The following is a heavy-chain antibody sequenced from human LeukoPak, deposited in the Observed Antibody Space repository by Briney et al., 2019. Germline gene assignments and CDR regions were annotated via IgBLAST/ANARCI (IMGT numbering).Heavy chain of an antibody. V-gene: IGHV1-18*01. D-gene: IGHD3-22*01. J-gene: IGHJ4*02. CDR3: ARTFRYYDSYSQGCFDY. Sequence: ASVKVSCKASGYTFTSYGISWVRQAPGQGLEWMGWISAYNGNTNYAQELQGRVTMTTGTSTSTAYMELRSLRSDDTAVYYCARTFRYYDSYSQGCFDYWGQGTLVTVSS. CDR2: ISAYNGNT. CDR1: GYTFTSYG.